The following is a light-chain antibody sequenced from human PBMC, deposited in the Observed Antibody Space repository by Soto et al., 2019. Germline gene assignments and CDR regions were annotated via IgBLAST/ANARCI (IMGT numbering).Light chain of an antibody. CDR2: EGS. J-gene: IGLJ2*01. CDR1: SSDVGSYNL. V-gene: IGLV2-23*01. CDR3: CSFERSITLV. Sequence: QSALTQPASVSGSPGQSITISCTGSSSDVGSYNLVSWYQQLPGEAPKLMIYEGSKRPSGVSNRFSGSKSGNTASQTISGLQSEDEADYYCCSFERSITLVFGGGTKLTVL.